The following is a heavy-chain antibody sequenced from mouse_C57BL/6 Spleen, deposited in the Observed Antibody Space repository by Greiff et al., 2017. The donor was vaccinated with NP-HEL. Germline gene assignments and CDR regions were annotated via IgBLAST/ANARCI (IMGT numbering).Heavy chain of an antibody. J-gene: IGHJ4*01. CDR3: ATVVATYYYAMDY. CDR1: GFTFSDYG. CDR2: ISSGSSTI. D-gene: IGHD1-1*01. V-gene: IGHV5-17*01. Sequence: EVQLVESGGGLVKPGGSLKLSCAASGFTFSDYGMHWVRQAPEKGLEWVAYISSGSSTIYYADTVKGRFTISRDNAKNTLFLQMTSLRSEDTAMYYCATVVATYYYAMDYWGQGTSVTVSS.